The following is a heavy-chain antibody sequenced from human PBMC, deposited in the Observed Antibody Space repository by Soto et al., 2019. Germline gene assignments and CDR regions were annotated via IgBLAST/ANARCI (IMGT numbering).Heavy chain of an antibody. CDR2: INAGNGET. Sequence: GSVKVSFKAPWYTLTTYTIKLVGPAPGQRLEWMGWINAGNGETKYSQNFQGRVTITRDTSASTAYMELNSLRSEDTAVYYCARSTTSCYSLCWFDPWGQGTLVTVSS. J-gene: IGHJ5*02. D-gene: IGHD2-2*02. V-gene: IGHV1-3*01. CDR3: ARSTTSCYSLCWFDP. CDR1: WYTLTTYT.